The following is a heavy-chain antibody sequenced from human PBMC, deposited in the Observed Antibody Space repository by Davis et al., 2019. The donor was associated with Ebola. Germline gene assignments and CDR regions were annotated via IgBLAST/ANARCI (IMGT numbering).Heavy chain of an antibody. CDR3: ARGVIIRWIDY. Sequence: SETLSLTCTVSGGSISTYYWSWIRQPPGKGLEWIGYIYYSGSTNYNPSLKSRVTISVDKSKNQFSLKLSSVTAADTAVYYCARGVIIRWIDYWGQGTLVTVSS. V-gene: IGHV4-59*08. D-gene: IGHD3-3*01. J-gene: IGHJ4*02. CDR2: IYYSGST. CDR1: GGSISTYY.